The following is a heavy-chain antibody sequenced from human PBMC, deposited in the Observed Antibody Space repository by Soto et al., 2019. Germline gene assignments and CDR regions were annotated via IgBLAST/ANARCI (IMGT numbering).Heavy chain of an antibody. V-gene: IGHV3-7*01. CDR2: IKEDGSEK. J-gene: IGHJ4*02. CDR3: SRDVVVGAKALNY. D-gene: IGHD2-15*01. CDR1: GFTFSNYW. Sequence: GSLRLSCAASGFTFSNYWMTWVRQAPGKGLEWVANIKEDGSEKHYVDSVKGRFTISRDNAKNSLYLQMNSLRVEDTAVYFCSRDVVVGAKALNYWGQGALVTVSS.